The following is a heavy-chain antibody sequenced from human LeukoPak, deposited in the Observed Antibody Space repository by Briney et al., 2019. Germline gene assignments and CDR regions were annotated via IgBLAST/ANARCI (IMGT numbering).Heavy chain of an antibody. CDR1: GGSISSSSYC. CDR2: IYYSGST. CDR3: ARVSPFDWLDYYYMDV. D-gene: IGHD3-9*01. J-gene: IGHJ6*03. Sequence: SETLSLTCTVSGGSISSSSYCWGWIRQPPGKGLEWIGSIYYSGSTYYNPSLKSRVTISVDTSKNQFSLKLSSVTAADTAVYYCARVSPFDWLDYYYMDVWGKGTTVTVSS. V-gene: IGHV4-39*07.